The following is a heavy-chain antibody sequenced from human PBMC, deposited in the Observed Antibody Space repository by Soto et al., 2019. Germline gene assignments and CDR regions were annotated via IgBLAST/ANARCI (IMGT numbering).Heavy chain of an antibody. J-gene: IGHJ4*02. CDR2: ISGSGGST. Sequence: GGSLRLSCAASGFTFSSYAMSWVRQAPGKGLEWVSAISGSGGSTYYADSVKGRFTISRDNSKNTLYLQMNSLRAEDTAVYYCAKDSRYCSSTSCYTVLDYWGQGTLVTVSS. CDR3: AKDSRYCSSTSCYTVLDY. CDR1: GFTFSSYA. D-gene: IGHD2-2*02. V-gene: IGHV3-23*01.